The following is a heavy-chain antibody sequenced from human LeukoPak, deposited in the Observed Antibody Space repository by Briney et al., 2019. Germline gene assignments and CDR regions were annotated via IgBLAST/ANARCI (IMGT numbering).Heavy chain of an antibody. CDR2: INHSGST. D-gene: IGHD3-3*01. CDR1: GGSFSGYY. CDR3: ARYKRAPATIFGVPPKSWFDP. J-gene: IGHJ5*02. V-gene: IGHV4-34*01. Sequence: SETLSLTCAVYGGSFSGYYWSWIRQPPGKGLEWIGEINHSGSTNYNPSLKSRVTISVDTSKNQFSLKLSSVTAADTAVYYCARYKRAPATIFGVPPKSWFDPWGQGTLVTVSS.